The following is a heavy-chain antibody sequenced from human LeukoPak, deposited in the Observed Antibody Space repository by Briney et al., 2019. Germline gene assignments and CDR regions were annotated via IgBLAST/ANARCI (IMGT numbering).Heavy chain of an antibody. CDR2: IDASGGST. D-gene: IGHD6-19*01. J-gene: IGHJ5*02. CDR1: GFTFTSYW. V-gene: IGHV3-74*01. Sequence: GGSLRLSCAASGFTFTSYWMHWVRQAPGEGRVWVSSIDASGGSTYYADSVKGRFTISRDNSKNTFFLQMNTLRAADTAVYYCAKGSGSGWYGWFAPWGQGTLVTVSS. CDR3: AKGSGSGWYGWFAP.